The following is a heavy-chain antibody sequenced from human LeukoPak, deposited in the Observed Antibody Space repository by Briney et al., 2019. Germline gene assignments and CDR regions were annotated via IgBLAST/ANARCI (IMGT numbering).Heavy chain of an antibody. CDR2: ISSSGTTI. CDR3: TRGAGWLIDY. J-gene: IGHJ4*02. V-gene: IGHV3-11*04. Sequence: GGSLRLSCAASGFIFSDCYMSWIRQAPGKGLEWVSYISSSGTTIYYAESVKGRFTISRDNAKNSVYLQMNSLTAEDTAVYYCTRGAGWLIDYWGQGILVTVSS. CDR1: GFIFSDCY. D-gene: IGHD3-16*01.